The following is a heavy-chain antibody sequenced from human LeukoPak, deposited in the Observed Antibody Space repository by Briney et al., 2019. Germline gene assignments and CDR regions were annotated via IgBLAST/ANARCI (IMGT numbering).Heavy chain of an antibody. CDR1: GFTFSSYG. V-gene: IGHV3-30*18. CDR2: ISHDGSNK. D-gene: IGHD3-22*01. J-gene: IGHJ4*02. Sequence: GGSLRLSCAASGFTFSSYGIHWVRQAPGKGLEWVALISHDGSNKYYADSVKGRFTISRDNSKNTLYLQMNSLRAEDTAVYHCAKDYYDSGGYYYGTNWGQGTLVTVSS. CDR3: AKDYYDSGGYYYGTN.